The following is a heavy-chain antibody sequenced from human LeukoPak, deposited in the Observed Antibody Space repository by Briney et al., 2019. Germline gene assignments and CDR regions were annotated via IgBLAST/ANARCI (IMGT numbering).Heavy chain of an antibody. J-gene: IGHJ4*02. CDR3: AHSLQWLRQYYFDY. Sequence: GSGPTLVNPTQTLTLTCTFSGFSLRTRGVGVGWIRQPPGKGLEWLALIYWDDDKRYSPSLKSRLTITKDTSKNQVVLTMTNMDPVDTATYYCAHSLQWLRQYYFDYWGQGTLVTVSS. CDR1: GFSLRTRGVG. D-gene: IGHD5-12*01. CDR2: IYWDDDK. V-gene: IGHV2-5*02.